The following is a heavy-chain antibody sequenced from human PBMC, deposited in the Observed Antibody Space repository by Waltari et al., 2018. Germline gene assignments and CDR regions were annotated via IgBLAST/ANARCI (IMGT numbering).Heavy chain of an antibody. J-gene: IGHJ6*02. D-gene: IGHD3-9*01. V-gene: IGHV3-43D*04. CDR2: ITWDGRST. Sequence: EVQLEESGGGVVQPGGSLRLSCAASGFTLVDFALPSLRQAPGKGLEWVSLITWDGRSTYYADSGKGRFAISRDNGKDFLYLQMNSLRPEDTALYYCVKEAAGYDSLIANGLDVWGQGTTVTVSS. CDR3: VKEAAGYDSLIANGLDV. CDR1: GFTLVDFA.